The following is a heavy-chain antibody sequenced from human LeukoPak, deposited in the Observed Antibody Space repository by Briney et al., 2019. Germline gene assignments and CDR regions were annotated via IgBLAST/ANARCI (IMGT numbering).Heavy chain of an antibody. Sequence: SETLSLTCAVSGYSLSSGYYWGWIRQSPGKGLAWIGSIYHSGSTYYNPSLKSRVTISVDTSKNHFSLRLSSVTAADTAVYYCARRSGSYRAGAEYFQHWGRGTLVTVSS. CDR3: ARRSGSYRAGAEYFQH. CDR2: IYHSGST. V-gene: IGHV4-38-2*01. J-gene: IGHJ1*01. CDR1: GYSLSSGYY. D-gene: IGHD1-26*01.